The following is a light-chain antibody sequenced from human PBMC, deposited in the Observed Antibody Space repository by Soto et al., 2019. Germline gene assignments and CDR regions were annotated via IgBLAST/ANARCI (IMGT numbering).Light chain of an antibody. CDR1: SSDVGGYNY. CDR2: DVS. Sequence: QSAPTQPRSGSPSPGQSVTISSTGTSSDVGGYNYVSRYQPHPGKAPKVMIYDVSKRPSGVPDRCSGSKSGNTASLTISGLQAEDEGDYFCCSYAGSNSHSGFGTGTKVPV. J-gene: IGLJ1*01. V-gene: IGLV2-11*01. CDR3: CSYAGSNSHSG.